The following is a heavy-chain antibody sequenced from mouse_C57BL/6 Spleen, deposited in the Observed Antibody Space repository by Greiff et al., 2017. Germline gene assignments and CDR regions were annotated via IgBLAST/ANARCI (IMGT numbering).Heavy chain of an antibody. D-gene: IGHD2-5*01. Sequence: EVMLVESEGGLVQPGSSMKLSCTASGFTFSDYYMAWVRQVPEKGLEWVANINYDGSSTYYLDSLKSRFIISRDNAKNILYLQMSSLKSEDTATYYCARDGSNYGLYYFDYWGQGTTLTVSS. V-gene: IGHV5-16*01. CDR1: GFTFSDYY. CDR3: ARDGSNYGLYYFDY. CDR2: INYDGSST. J-gene: IGHJ2*01.